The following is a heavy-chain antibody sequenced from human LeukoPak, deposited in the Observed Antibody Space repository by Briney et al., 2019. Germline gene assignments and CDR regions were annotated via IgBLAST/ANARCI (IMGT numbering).Heavy chain of an antibody. V-gene: IGHV1-3*01. CDR1: GYTFTSYA. J-gene: IGHJ4*02. Sequence: ASVKVSCKASGYTFTSYAMHWVRQAPGQRLEWMGWINAGNGNTKYSQKFQGRVTITRDTSASTAYMELSSLRSEDTAVYYCARLMGGSFAYFDYWGQGTLVTVSS. CDR2: INAGNGNT. CDR3: ARLMGGSFAYFDY. D-gene: IGHD3-16*01.